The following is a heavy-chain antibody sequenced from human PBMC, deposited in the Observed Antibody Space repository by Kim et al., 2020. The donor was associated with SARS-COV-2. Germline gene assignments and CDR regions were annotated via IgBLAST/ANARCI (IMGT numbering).Heavy chain of an antibody. CDR2: IIPIFGTA. CDR1: GGTFSSYA. D-gene: IGHD3-10*01. Sequence: SVKVSCKASGGTFSSYAISWVRQAPGQGLEWMGGIIPIFGTANYAQKFQGRVTITADESTSTAYMELSSLRSEDTAVYYCAGLWFRELFPGYYYMDVWGKGTTVTVSS. J-gene: IGHJ6*03. CDR3: AGLWFRELFPGYYYMDV. V-gene: IGHV1-69*13.